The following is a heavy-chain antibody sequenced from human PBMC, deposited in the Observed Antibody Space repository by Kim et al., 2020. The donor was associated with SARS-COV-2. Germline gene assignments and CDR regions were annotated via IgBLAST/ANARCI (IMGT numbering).Heavy chain of an antibody. Sequence: GGSLRLSCAASGFTFSSYGMHWVRQAPGKGLEWVAVISYDGSNKYYADSVKGRFTISRDNSKNTLYLQMNSLRAEDTAVYYCAKDRAIVGATTRYDYWGQGTLVTVSS. V-gene: IGHV3-30*18. CDR3: AKDRAIVGATTRYDY. CDR1: GFTFSSYG. D-gene: IGHD1-26*01. J-gene: IGHJ4*02. CDR2: ISYDGSNK.